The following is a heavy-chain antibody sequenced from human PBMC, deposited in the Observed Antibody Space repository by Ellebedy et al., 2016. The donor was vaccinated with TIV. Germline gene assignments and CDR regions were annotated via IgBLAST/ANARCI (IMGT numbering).Heavy chain of an antibody. CDR1: GFTFSSYA. CDR3: AKDRYGDYVVYFDY. D-gene: IGHD4-17*01. CDR2: ISGSGGST. V-gene: IGHV3-23*01. Sequence: GESLKISCAASGFTFSSYAMSSVRQAPGKGLEWVSAISGSGGSTYYADSVKGRFTISRDNSKNTLYLQMNSLRAEDTAVYYCAKDRYGDYVVYFDYWGQGTLVTVSS. J-gene: IGHJ4*02.